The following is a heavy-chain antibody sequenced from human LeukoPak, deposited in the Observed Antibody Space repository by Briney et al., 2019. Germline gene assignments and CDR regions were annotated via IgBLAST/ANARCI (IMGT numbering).Heavy chain of an antibody. J-gene: IGHJ4*02. CDR2: VDGGGGGT. CDR3: AKQSAGSAAWYSLHYDF. D-gene: IGHD6-13*01. V-gene: IGHV3-23*01. Sequence: GGSLRLSCAASGFTLSSYAMAWVRQAPGRGLEWVSSVDGGGGGTYYADSVKGRFTISRDNSKDTLYLQMNGLRAEDTAVYFCAKQSAGSAAWYSLHYDFWGQGTLVTVSS. CDR1: GFTLSSYA.